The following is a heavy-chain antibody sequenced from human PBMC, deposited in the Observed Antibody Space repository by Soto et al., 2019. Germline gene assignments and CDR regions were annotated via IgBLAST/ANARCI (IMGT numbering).Heavy chain of an antibody. J-gene: IGHJ6*02. D-gene: IGHD5-12*01. Sequence: GGSLRLSCAASGFTFSSYWMSWVRQAPGKGLEWVANIKQDGSEKYYVDSVKGRFTISRDNAKNSLYLQMDSLRAEDTAVYYCAREAIPGGYDPNYYYYGMDVWGQGTTVTVSS. CDR3: AREAIPGGYDPNYYYYGMDV. V-gene: IGHV3-7*01. CDR2: IKQDGSEK. CDR1: GFTFSSYW.